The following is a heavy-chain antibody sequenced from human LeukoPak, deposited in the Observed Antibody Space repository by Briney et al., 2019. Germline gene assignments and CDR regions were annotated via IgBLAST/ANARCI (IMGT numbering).Heavy chain of an antibody. J-gene: IGHJ4*02. CDR1: GYTFTSYG. D-gene: IGHD5-12*01. CDR3: ARVGDSGYDFKFEFTVTTPRKHFDY. CDR2: ISAYNGNT. Sequence: ASVKVSCKASGYTFTSYGISWVRQAPGQGLEWMGWISAYNGNTNHAQKLQGRVTMTTDTSTSTAYMELRSLRSDDTAVYYCARVGDSGYDFKFEFTVTTPRKHFDYWGQGTLVTVSS. V-gene: IGHV1-18*01.